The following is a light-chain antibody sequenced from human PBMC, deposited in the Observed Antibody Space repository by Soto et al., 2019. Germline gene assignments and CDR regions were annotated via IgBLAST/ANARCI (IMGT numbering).Light chain of an antibody. CDR2: EVS. CDR1: SSDVGGYNY. CDR3: SSYAGFAYV. Sequence: QSALTQPPSASGSPGQSVTISCTGTSSDVGGYNYVSWYQQHPGKAPKLMIYEVSKRPSGVPDRFSGSKSGSTASLTVSGLQAEDEADYYCSSYAGFAYVFGTGTKLTVL. J-gene: IGLJ1*01. V-gene: IGLV2-8*01.